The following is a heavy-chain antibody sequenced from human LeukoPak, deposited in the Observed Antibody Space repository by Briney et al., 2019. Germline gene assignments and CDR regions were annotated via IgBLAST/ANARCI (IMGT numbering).Heavy chain of an antibody. CDR3: ARDLGVYGSGSYYIVADY. V-gene: IGHV3-11*04. CDR1: GFTFSDYY. CDR2: ISSSGSTI. D-gene: IGHD3-10*01. J-gene: IGHJ4*02. Sequence: GESLRLSGAASGFTFSDYYMSWIRKAPGKGLEWVSYISSSGSTIYYADSVKGRFTISRDNAKNSLYLQMNSLRAEDTAIYYCARDLGVYGSGSYYIVADYWGQGTLVTVSS.